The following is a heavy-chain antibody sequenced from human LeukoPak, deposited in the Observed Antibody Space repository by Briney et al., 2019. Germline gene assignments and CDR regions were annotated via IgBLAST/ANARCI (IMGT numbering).Heavy chain of an antibody. Sequence: SVKVSCKASGGTFSSYAISWVRQAPGQWLEWMGRIIPILGIANYAQKFQGRVTITADKSTSTAYMELSSLRSEDTAVYYCARTTMVRGVIQLDYWGQGTLVTVSS. CDR2: IIPILGIA. CDR3: ARTTMVRGVIQLDY. J-gene: IGHJ4*02. V-gene: IGHV1-69*04. CDR1: GGTFSSYA. D-gene: IGHD3-10*01.